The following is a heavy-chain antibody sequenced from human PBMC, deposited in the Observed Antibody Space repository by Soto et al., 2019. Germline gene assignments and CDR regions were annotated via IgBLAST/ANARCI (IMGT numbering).Heavy chain of an antibody. V-gene: IGHV3-23*01. CDR1: GFTFSSYA. Sequence: EVQLLESGGGLVQPGGSLRLSCAASGFTFSSYAMSWVRQAPGKGLEWVSAISGSGGSTYYADSVKGRFTISRDNSKNPPFPQMNSLRAEETAVNYGAKKYPLLGGGGDYWGQGTLVTVSS. J-gene: IGHJ4*02. D-gene: IGHD2-2*01. CDR2: ISGSGGST. CDR3: AKKYPLLGGGGDY.